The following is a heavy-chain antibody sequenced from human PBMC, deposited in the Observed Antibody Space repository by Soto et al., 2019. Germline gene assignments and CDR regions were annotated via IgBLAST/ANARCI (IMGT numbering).Heavy chain of an antibody. V-gene: IGHV4-4*02. D-gene: IGHD1-1*01. CDR2: IYHTGRT. J-gene: IGHJ4*02. CDR3: ATSWYTNNWEEGGFDY. CDR1: GGSISRSNW. Sequence: QVQLQESGPGLVKPSETLSLTCAVSGGSISRSNWWSWVRQSPGKGLEWIGEIYHTGRTNYNPSLKSRVTLSVDKSKNSFSLNVSSVTAADTAMYYCATSWYTNNWEEGGFDYWGQGTPVTVSS.